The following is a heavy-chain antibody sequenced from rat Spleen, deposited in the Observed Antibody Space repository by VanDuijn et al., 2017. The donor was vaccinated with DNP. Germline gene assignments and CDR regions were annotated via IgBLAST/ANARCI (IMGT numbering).Heavy chain of an antibody. CDR3: ALRGY. CDR2: ISTSGGST. J-gene: IGHJ2*01. V-gene: IGHV5-25*01. CDR1: GFTFSNYD. Sequence: EVQLVESGGGLVQPGRSLKLSCAASGFTFSNYDMAWVRQAPTKGLEWVASISTSGGSTYYRDSVKGRFTVSRDNAKSTLYLQMDSLRSEDTATYYCALRGYWGQGVMVTVSS. D-gene: IGHD1-11*01.